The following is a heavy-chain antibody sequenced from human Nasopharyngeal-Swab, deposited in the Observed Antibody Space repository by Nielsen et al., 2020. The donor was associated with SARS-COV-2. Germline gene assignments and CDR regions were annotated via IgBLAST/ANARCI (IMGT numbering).Heavy chain of an antibody. J-gene: IGHJ6*02. CDR2: IKQDGSEK. CDR1: GFTFSSCW. V-gene: IGHV3-7*01. D-gene: IGHD3-10*01. Sequence: GESLKISCAASGFTFSSCWMSWVRQAPGKGLEWVANIKQDGSEKYYVDSVKGRFTISRDNAKNSLYLQMNSLRAEDTAVYYCARDTMVRGVMGDYYYYYGMDVWGQGTTVTVSS. CDR3: ARDTMVRGVMGDYYYYYGMDV.